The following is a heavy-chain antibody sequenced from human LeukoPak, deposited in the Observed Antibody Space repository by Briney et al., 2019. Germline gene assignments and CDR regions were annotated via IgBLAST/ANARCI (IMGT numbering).Heavy chain of an antibody. Sequence: SETLSLTCTVSGGSISSGSYYWSWIRQPAGRGLEWIGRIDTSGSTNYNPSLKSRVTISVDTSKNQFSLKLSSVTAADTAVYYCAGDHGLIVPSHWFDPWGQGTLVTVSS. J-gene: IGHJ5*02. V-gene: IGHV4-61*02. CDR2: IDTSGST. D-gene: IGHD3-22*01. CDR1: GGSISSGSYY. CDR3: AGDHGLIVPSHWFDP.